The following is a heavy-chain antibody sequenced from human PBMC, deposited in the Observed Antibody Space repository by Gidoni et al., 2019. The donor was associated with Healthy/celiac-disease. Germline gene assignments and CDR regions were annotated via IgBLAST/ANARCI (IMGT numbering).Heavy chain of an antibody. V-gene: IGHV5-51*03. Sequence: EVQLVQSGAEVKKPGESLTISCKGSGYSFTSYWIGWVRQMPGKGLEGMGIIYPGDDDTRYSPSFKGQVTISADKSISTAYLQWSSLKASDTAMYYCARLPLYCSGGSCYNWFDPWGQGTLVTVSS. D-gene: IGHD2-15*01. CDR1: GYSFTSYW. CDR3: ARLPLYCSGGSCYNWFDP. CDR2: IYPGDDDT. J-gene: IGHJ5*02.